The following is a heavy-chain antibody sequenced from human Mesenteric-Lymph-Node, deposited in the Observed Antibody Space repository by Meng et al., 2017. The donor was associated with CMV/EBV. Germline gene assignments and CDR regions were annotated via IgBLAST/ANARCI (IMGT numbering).Heavy chain of an antibody. V-gene: IGHV3-48*04. CDR1: GFTFSSYS. Sequence: GESLKISCAASGFTFSSYSMNWVRQAPGKGLEYVSYISTSGDNTYYAASVKGRFTISRDNAKNSLNLQMNSLRVEDTAVYYCAAGAPGGSWGQGTLVTVSS. CDR2: ISTSGDNT. D-gene: IGHD6-25*01. J-gene: IGHJ5*02. CDR3: AAGAPGGS.